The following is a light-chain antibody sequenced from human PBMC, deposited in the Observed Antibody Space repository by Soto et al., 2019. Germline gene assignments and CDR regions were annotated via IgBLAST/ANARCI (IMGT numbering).Light chain of an antibody. CDR3: QAWGTGIQV. J-gene: IGLJ2*01. CDR2: LNSDGSH. Sequence: QLVLTQSPSASASLGASVKNTCTLSSGHSSYAIAWHQQQPEKGPRYLMKLNSDGSHSKGDGIPDRFSGSSSGAERYLTISSLQYEDEADYYCQAWGTGIQVFGGGTKLTVL. V-gene: IGLV4-69*01. CDR1: SGHSSYA.